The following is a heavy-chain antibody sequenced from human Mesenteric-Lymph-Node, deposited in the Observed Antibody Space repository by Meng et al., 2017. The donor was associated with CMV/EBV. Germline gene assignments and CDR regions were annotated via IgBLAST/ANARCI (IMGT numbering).Heavy chain of an antibody. CDR1: GYSISSGYF. Sequence: GSLRLSCTVSGYSISSGYFWGWIRQPPGKGLEWIGSIYHSGSTYYNPSLKSRVTMSVDTSKNQLSLKLSSVTAADTALYYCARDLYSSGWHDAFDIWGQGTMVTVSS. D-gene: IGHD6-19*01. CDR3: ARDLYSSGWHDAFDI. J-gene: IGHJ3*02. V-gene: IGHV4-38-2*02. CDR2: IYHSGST.